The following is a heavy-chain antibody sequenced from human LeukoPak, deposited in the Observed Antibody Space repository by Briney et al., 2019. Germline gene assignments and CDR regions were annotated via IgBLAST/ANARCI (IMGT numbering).Heavy chain of an antibody. CDR2: IWYDGSNK. D-gene: IGHD3-3*01. J-gene: IGHJ6*02. CDR3: ARDNSDFWSGYHNKGGIPYYYYGMDV. Sequence: GGSLRLSCAASGFTFSSYGMHWVRQAPGKGLEWVAVIWYDGSNKYYADSVKGRFTISRDNSKNTLYLQMNSLRAEDTAVYYCARDNSDFWSGYHNKGGIPYYYYGMDVWGQGTTVTVSS. CDR1: GFTFSSYG. V-gene: IGHV3-33*01.